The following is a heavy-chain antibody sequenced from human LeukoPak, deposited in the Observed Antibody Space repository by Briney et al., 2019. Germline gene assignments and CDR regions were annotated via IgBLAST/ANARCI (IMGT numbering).Heavy chain of an antibody. V-gene: IGHV3-21*01. Sequence: GGSLRLSCAASGFTFSSYSMNWVRQAPGKGLEWVSSISSNSIYVFYADSMKGRFTISRDNAKNSLSLQMNSLRAEDTAVYYCAASTYYDFWSGYTFDYWGQGTLVTVSS. CDR3: AASTYYDFWSGYTFDY. J-gene: IGHJ4*02. CDR2: ISSNSIYV. D-gene: IGHD3-3*01. CDR1: GFTFSSYS.